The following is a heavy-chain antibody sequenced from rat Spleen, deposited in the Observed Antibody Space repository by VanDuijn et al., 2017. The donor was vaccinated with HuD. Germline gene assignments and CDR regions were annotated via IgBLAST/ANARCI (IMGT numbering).Heavy chain of an antibody. V-gene: IGHV5-7*01. CDR3: ARQGERTY. Sequence: EVQLVESGGGLVQPGRSLKLSCAASGFTFSDYNMAWVRQAPKKGLEWVATISYDGSSTFYRDSVRGRFTVARDNAKSTLYLQMDSLTSEDTATYYCARQGERTYWGQGVMVTVSS. CDR2: ISYDGSST. J-gene: IGHJ2*01. CDR1: GFTFSDYN.